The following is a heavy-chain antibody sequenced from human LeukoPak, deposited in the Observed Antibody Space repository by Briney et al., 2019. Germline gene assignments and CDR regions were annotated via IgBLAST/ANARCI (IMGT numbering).Heavy chain of an antibody. Sequence: PGGSLRLSCAASGFTFSSYSMNWVRQAPGKGLEWVSYISSSGSTIHYADSVKGRFTISRDNAKNSLNLQLNSLRAEDTAVYFCAKRIATSGEHYFDNWGQGILVTVSS. CDR1: GFTFSSYS. V-gene: IGHV3-48*01. D-gene: IGHD6-13*01. J-gene: IGHJ4*02. CDR3: AKRIATSGEHYFDN. CDR2: ISSSGSTI.